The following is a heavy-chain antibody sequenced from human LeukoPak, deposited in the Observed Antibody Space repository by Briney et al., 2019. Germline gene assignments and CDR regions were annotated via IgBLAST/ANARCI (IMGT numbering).Heavy chain of an antibody. Sequence: SGGSLSLSCAASGFSFDDLGMTWVRQVPGKGLEWVAGINWNGASTGYADSVRGRFTISRDNAKNSLYLQMNSLRAEDTALYYCARAVCPTIKFCDSSYFMDVWGKGTTVNVS. CDR3: ARAVCPTIKFCDSSYFMDV. J-gene: IGHJ6*03. CDR2: INWNGAST. D-gene: IGHD6-6*01. CDR1: GFSFDDLG. V-gene: IGHV3-20*04.